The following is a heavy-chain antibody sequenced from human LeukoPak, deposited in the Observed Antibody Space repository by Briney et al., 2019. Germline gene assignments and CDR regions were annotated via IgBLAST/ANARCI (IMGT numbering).Heavy chain of an antibody. CDR1: GNSISSGDYY. CDR3: AKSGGYGLIDY. V-gene: IGHV4-61*02. D-gene: IGHD6-25*01. J-gene: IGHJ4*01. Sequence: SQTLSLTCTVSGNSISSGDYYWSWIRQPAGKGLEWIERIYTSGSTTYNPSLKSRVTISGDTSENQVSLKMSSVTAADTAVYYCAKSGGYGLIDYWGQGTLVTVSS. CDR2: IYTSGST.